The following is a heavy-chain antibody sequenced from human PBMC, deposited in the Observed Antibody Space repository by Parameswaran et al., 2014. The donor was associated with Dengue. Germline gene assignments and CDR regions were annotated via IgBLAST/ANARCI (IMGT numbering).Heavy chain of an antibody. J-gene: IGHJ4*02. V-gene: IGHV4-34*01. D-gene: IGHD2-21*02. Sequence: WIRQPPGKGLEWIGEVRYTGSAKYNPSLKSRVSISADRSKNQFSLKLTSVTAADTAVYYCGRHGDHDFDNWGGGNLGHRLL. CDR3: GRHGDHDFDN. CDR2: VRYTGSA.